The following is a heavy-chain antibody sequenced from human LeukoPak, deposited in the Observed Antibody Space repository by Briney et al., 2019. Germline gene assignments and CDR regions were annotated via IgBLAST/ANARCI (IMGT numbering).Heavy chain of an antibody. J-gene: IGHJ6*02. CDR3: ARSEPYYDILTGYYYYYYGMDV. Sequence: GGSLRLSCAASGFTFSSYGMHWVRQAPGKGLEWVAVIWYDGSNEYFVDSVKGRFTISRDNSKNSLYLQMNSLRAEDTAVYYCARSEPYYDILTGYYYYYYGMDVWGQGTTVTVSS. CDR2: IWYDGSNE. D-gene: IGHD3-9*01. V-gene: IGHV3-33*01. CDR1: GFTFSSYG.